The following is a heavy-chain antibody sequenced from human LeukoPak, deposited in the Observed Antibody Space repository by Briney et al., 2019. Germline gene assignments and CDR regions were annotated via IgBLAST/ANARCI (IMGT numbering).Heavy chain of an antibody. J-gene: IGHJ4*02. CDR2: ISTYNDNT. CDR3: ARRYITTIFGVVIYYFDY. Sequence: ASVKVSCKASGYTFTSYGITWVRQAPGEGLEWMGWISTYNDNTNYAQKLQGRVTMTTDTSTSTAYMELRSLRSDDTAVYYCARRYITTIFGVVIYYFDYWGQGNLVTVSS. CDR1: GYTFTSYG. V-gene: IGHV1-18*01. D-gene: IGHD3-3*01.